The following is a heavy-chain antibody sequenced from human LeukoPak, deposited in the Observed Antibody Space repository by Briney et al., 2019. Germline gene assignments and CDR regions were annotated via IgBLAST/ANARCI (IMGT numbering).Heavy chain of an antibody. V-gene: IGHV4-59*01. D-gene: IGHD3-22*01. Sequence: PSETLSLTCTVSRDSISSYYWNWIRQAPGKALEWIGHIHYSGDTAYNFALKSRVAISMDTSKNQFSLKLSSVTAADTAVYYCGRWGYFDSGGYFVVDYRGQGTLVTVSS. CDR1: RDSISSYY. J-gene: IGHJ4*02. CDR2: IHYSGDT. CDR3: GRWGYFDSGGYFVVDY.